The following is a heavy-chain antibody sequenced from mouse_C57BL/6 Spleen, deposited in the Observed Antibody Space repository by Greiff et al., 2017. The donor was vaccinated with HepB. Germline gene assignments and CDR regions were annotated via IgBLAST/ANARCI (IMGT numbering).Heavy chain of an antibody. D-gene: IGHD2-3*01. V-gene: IGHV1-64*01. Sequence: QVQLQQPGAELVKPGASVKLSCKASGYTFTSYWMHWVKKRPGQGLEWIGMIHPNSGSTNYNEKFKSKATLTVDKSSSTAYMQLSSLTSEDSAVYYCAHDGYYPSYAMDYWGQGTSVTVSS. CDR3: AHDGYYPSYAMDY. CDR2: IHPNSGST. CDR1: GYTFTSYW. J-gene: IGHJ4*01.